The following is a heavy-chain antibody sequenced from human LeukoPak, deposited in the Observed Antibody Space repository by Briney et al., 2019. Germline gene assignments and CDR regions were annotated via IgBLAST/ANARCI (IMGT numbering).Heavy chain of an antibody. D-gene: IGHD2-15*01. J-gene: IGHJ5*02. CDR3: VRGGPSTWS. V-gene: IGHV3-74*01. CDR2: INDDGSDT. CDR1: GFTFKLYW. Sequence: GGSLRLSRAASGFTFKLYWMHWVRQVPGKRPVWVSRINDDGSDTIYADTVRGRFTISRDDAKNTVYLQMNNLRAEDTAVYYCVRGGPSTWSWGQGTLVTVSS.